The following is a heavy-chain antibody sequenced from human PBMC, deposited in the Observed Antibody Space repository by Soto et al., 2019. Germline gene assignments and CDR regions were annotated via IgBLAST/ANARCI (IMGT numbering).Heavy chain of an antibody. CDR1: GGTFSSYA. J-gene: IGHJ6*02. V-gene: IGHV1-69*12. Sequence: QVQLVQSGAEVKKPGSSVKVSCKASGGTFSSYAISWVRQAPGQGLEWMGGIIPIFGTANYAQKFQGRVTTPAXXXPXXAYMELSSLSSEDTAVYYCAISMTGTVSYYYGMDVWGQGTTVTVSS. D-gene: IGHD1-20*01. CDR2: IIPIFGTA. CDR3: AISMTGTVSYYYGMDV.